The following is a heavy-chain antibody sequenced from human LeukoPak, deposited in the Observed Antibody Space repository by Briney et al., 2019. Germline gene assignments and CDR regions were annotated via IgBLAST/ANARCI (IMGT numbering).Heavy chain of an antibody. CDR1: GFTFTDYW. CDR3: ARDVSVSGMDV. CDR2: IKRDGSEK. D-gene: IGHD5/OR15-5a*01. V-gene: IGHV3-7*01. Sequence: PGGSLRLSCAASGFTFTDYWMSWVRQAPGKGLEWVANIKRDGSEKYYVDSVKGRFTISRDNPKKSVYLQMNSRRAEDTAIYYCARDVSVSGMDVWGQGTTVIVSS. J-gene: IGHJ6*02.